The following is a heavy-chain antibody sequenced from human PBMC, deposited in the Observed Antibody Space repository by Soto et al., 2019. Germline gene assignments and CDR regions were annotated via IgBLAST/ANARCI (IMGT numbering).Heavy chain of an antibody. Sequence: EVQLVESGGGFIYPGGSLRLSCAASGLTISNAWMNWVRQAPGKGLEWVGRIKTNTKGGTTDYAAAVIGRVTASRDDSTNTAYLQMTSLKTEDADVYYCTTGSVEGVWGQGTTVTVSS. CDR2: IKTNTKGGTT. D-gene: IGHD2-15*01. V-gene: IGHV3-15*07. CDR3: TTGSVEGV. J-gene: IGHJ6*02. CDR1: GLTISNAW.